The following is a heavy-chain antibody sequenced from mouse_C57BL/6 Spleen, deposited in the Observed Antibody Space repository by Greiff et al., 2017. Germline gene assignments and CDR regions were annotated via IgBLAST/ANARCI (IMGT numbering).Heavy chain of an antibody. V-gene: IGHV5-17*01. J-gene: IGHJ2*01. Sequence: EVKLVESGGGLVKPGGSLKLSCAASGFTFSDYGMHWVRQAPEKGLEWVAYISSGSSTIYYADTVKGRFTISRDNAKNTLFLQRTSLRSEDTAMYYCARPHYGYDGSFDYWGQGTTLTVSS. CDR1: GFTFSDYG. CDR3: ARPHYGYDGSFDY. D-gene: IGHD2-2*01. CDR2: ISSGSSTI.